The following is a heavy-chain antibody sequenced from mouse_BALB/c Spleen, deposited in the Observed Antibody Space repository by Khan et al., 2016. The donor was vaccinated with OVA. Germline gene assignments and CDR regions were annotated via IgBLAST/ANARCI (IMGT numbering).Heavy chain of an antibody. V-gene: IGHV1-7*01. D-gene: IGHD1-1*01. J-gene: IGHJ2*01. CDR2: INPSTGYT. CDR3: ARRGLRWDFDY. CDR1: GYTFFNYW. Sequence: QIQLVQSGAELAKPGASVKMSCKASGYTFFNYWILWVKQRPGQGLEWIGYINPSTGYTEYNQNFKDKATLTADKSSSTAYRQQSSLTSEDSAVYYCARRGLRWDFDYWGQGTTLTVSS.